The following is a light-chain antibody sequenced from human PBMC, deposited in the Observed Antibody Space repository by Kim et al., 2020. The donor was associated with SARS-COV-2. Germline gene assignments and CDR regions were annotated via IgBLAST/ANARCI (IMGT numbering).Light chain of an antibody. J-gene: IGKJ1*01. CDR2: GVS. Sequence: EIVMTQSPATLPVSPEERATLSCWASQSVGTALAWYQEKPGQAPRLLIYGVSTRATGIPARFSGSGSGTEFTLTINNLQSEDFAVYSCQQYYDWPPTFGQGTKVDIK. V-gene: IGKV3-15*01. CDR3: QQYYDWPPT. CDR1: QSVGTA.